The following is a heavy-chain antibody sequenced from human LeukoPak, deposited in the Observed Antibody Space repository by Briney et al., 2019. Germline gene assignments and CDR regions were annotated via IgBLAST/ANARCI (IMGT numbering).Heavy chain of an antibody. J-gene: IGHJ6*02. CDR2: IYYTGIT. V-gene: IGHV4-39*07. CDR3: ASGYCSSTSCYGNYYYYGMDA. Sequence: SETLSLTCTVSGGSISSSDYYWGWIRQSPGKGLEWIGSIYYTGITYYNPSLKSRVTISVDTSKNQFSLKLSSVTAADTAVYYCASGYCSSTSCYGNYYYYGMDAWGQGTTVTVSS. CDR1: GGSISSSDYY. D-gene: IGHD2-2*01.